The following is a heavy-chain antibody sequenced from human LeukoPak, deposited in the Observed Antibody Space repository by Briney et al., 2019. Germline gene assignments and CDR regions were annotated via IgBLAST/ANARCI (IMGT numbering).Heavy chain of an antibody. CDR2: INHSGST. Sequence: SETLSLTCTVSGGSISSYYWSWIRQPPGKGLEWIGEINHSGSTNYNPSLKSRVTISVDTSKNQFSLKLSSVTAADTAVYYCARLYYDFWSGYYSYFDYWGQGTLVTVSS. CDR3: ARLYYDFWSGYYSYFDY. CDR1: GGSISSYY. D-gene: IGHD3-3*01. J-gene: IGHJ4*02. V-gene: IGHV4-34*01.